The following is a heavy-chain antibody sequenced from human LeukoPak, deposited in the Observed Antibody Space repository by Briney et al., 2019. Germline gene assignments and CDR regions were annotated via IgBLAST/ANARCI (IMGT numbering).Heavy chain of an antibody. D-gene: IGHD1-1*01. V-gene: IGHV3-30-3*01. CDR2: ISYDGSNK. Sequence: GGSLRLSCAASGFTFSSYAMHWVRQAPGKGLEWVAVISYDGSNKYYADSVKGRFTISRDNSKNTLYLQMNSLRAEDTAVYYCAIEVKLEPFDCWGQGTLVTVSS. CDR3: AIEVKLEPFDC. J-gene: IGHJ4*02. CDR1: GFTFSSYA.